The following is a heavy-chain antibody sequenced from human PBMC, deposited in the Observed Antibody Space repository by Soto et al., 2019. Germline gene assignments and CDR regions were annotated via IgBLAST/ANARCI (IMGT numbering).Heavy chain of an antibody. Sequence: TGTLSLNYPFCGNSVTSGNHYLTWIRQPPGKELEFIAYVFYSGSDNYNPSLKSRVTTSIDTSKNQFSLNLRSVTAADTAVYYCARGRGYGYGTDPWGQGALVTDS. CDR3: ARGRGYGYGTDP. D-gene: IGHD5-18*01. V-gene: IGHV4-61*01. CDR2: VFYSGSD. J-gene: IGHJ5*02. CDR1: GNSVTSGNHY.